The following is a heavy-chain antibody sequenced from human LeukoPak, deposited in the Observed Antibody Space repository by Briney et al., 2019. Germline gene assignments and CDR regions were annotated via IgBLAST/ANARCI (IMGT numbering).Heavy chain of an antibody. D-gene: IGHD3-9*01. Sequence: SETLSLTCTVSGGSISSYYWSWIRQPPGKGLEWIGYIYYSGSTNYNPSLKSRVTISVDTSKNQFSLKLSSVTAADTAVYYCARDFPGYDILTGYYSHWFDPWGQGTLVTVSS. J-gene: IGHJ5*02. CDR2: IYYSGST. V-gene: IGHV4-59*01. CDR1: GGSISSYY. CDR3: ARDFPGYDILTGYYSHWFDP.